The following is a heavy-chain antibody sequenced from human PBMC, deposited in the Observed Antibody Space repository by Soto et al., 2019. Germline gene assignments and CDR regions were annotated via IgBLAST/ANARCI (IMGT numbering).Heavy chain of an antibody. J-gene: IGHJ4*02. CDR3: VYSTCPLIDMFRGVTDY. CDR2: ISYDGSHK. CDR1: GFTFSSYG. V-gene: IGHV3-30*03. Sequence: QVQLVESGGGVVQPGRSLRLSCAASGFTFSSYGMHWVRQAPGKGLEWVAVISYDGSHKYYADSVKGRFSISRDNSKNTLMLRMKGLRAEVTAFASCVYSTCPLIDMFRGVTDYWGQGTVVTVSS. D-gene: IGHD3-10*01.